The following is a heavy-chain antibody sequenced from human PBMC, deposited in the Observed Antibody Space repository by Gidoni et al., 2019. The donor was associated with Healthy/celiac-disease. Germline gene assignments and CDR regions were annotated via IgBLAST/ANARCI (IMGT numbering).Heavy chain of an antibody. J-gene: IGHJ4*02. Sequence: QVQLQQWGAGLLKHSETLSLTCAVYGGSFSGYYWSWIRQPPGKGLEWIGEINHSGSTNYNPSLKSRVTISVDTSKNQFSLKLSSVTAADTALYYCARGTRWVYYDYVLGSYRPFDYWGQGTLVTVSS. CDR2: INHSGST. D-gene: IGHD3-16*02. V-gene: IGHV4-34*01. CDR3: ARGTRWVYYDYVLGSYRPFDY. CDR1: GGSFSGYY.